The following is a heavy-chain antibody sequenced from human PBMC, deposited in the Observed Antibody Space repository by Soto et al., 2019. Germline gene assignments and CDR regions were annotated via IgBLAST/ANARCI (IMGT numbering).Heavy chain of an antibody. J-gene: IGHJ4*02. Sequence: QVQLVESGVGVFQPGRSLRLSCAASGFIFSTYVMYWVRQAPGKGLEWVAFMSYDGTTKYYADSVEGRFTISRDNSKNTLYLQMNNLRPEDTGVYYCAREVLWSRYFDYWGQGTLVTVSS. D-gene: IGHD2-21*01. CDR2: MSYDGTTK. CDR1: GFIFSTYV. V-gene: IGHV3-30-3*01. CDR3: AREVLWSRYFDY.